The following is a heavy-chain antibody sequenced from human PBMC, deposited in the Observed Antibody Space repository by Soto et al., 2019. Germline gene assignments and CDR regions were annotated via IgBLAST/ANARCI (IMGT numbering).Heavy chain of an antibody. D-gene: IGHD6-13*01. V-gene: IGHV1-8*01. J-gene: IGHJ5*02. CDR3: ARGRLFSIAAAKT. CDR2: MDPNSGNT. CDR1: GYTFTSYD. Sequence: ASVKVSCKASGYTFTSYDINWVRQATGQGLEWMGWMDPNSGNTGYAQKFQGRVTMTRNTSISTAYMELSSLRSEDTAVYYCARGRLFSIAAAKTWGQGTLVTVSS.